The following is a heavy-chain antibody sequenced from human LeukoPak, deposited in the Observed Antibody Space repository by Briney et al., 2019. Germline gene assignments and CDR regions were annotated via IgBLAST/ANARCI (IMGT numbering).Heavy chain of an antibody. CDR2: INPDSGGT. CDR1: GFPFTGYY. J-gene: IGHJ6*02. Sequence: ASVEVSFQASGFPFTGYYMHWVRPAPGQGPGGMGWINPDSGGTNYAQKFQGWVTMTRDTSISTAYMELSRLRSDDTAVYYCARGRRITMVRGGGGENYGMDVWGQGTTVTVSS. D-gene: IGHD3-10*01. V-gene: IGHV1-2*04. CDR3: ARGRRITMVRGGGGENYGMDV.